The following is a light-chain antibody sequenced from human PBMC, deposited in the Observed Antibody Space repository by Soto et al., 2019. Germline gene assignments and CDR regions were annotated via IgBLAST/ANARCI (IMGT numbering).Light chain of an antibody. V-gene: IGLV2-14*03. CDR2: GVS. Sequence: QSVLTQPASVSGSPGQSITISCTGTSSDVGGYNYVSWHQHHPGRAPKLMIYGVSNRPSGGSSCFSGSKSGNPASLTISGVQAEDEADYYCVSYTRLRTVLFGGGTQLTVL. CDR1: SSDVGGYNY. J-gene: IGLJ3*02. CDR3: VSYTRLRTVL.